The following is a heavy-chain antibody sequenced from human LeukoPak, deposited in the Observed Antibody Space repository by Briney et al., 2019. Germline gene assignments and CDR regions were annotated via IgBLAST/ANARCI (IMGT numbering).Heavy chain of an antibody. Sequence: ASVKVSCKASGYTFITYYIHWVRQAPRQGLEWMGIINPSGGSTSYAQKFQGRVTMTRDTSTSTVYMELNSLRSEDTAVYYCARGREFSSSSPFSYWGQGTLVTVSP. V-gene: IGHV1-46*01. D-gene: IGHD6-6*01. CDR1: GYTFITYY. J-gene: IGHJ4*02. CDR3: ARGREFSSSSPFSY. CDR2: INPSGGST.